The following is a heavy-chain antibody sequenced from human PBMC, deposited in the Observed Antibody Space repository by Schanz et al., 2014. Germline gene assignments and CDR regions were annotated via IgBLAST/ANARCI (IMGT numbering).Heavy chain of an antibody. D-gene: IGHD4-17*01. CDR2: MSYDGSIK. CDR3: ARPRFDYGEVDY. J-gene: IGHJ4*02. Sequence: VQLVESGGGFVQPGGSLGLSCVASGFTFSSYGMHWVRQAPGKGLEWVAAMSYDGSIKYYGDSVKGRFTISRDRFQNTLYLRMSSLRDEETAVYYCARPRFDYGEVDYWGQGTLVTVSS. CDR1: GFTFSSYG. V-gene: IGHV3-33*01.